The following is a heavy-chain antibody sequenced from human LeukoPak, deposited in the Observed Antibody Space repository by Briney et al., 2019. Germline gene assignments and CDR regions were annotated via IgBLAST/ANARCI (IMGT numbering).Heavy chain of an antibody. J-gene: IGHJ4*02. D-gene: IGHD6-19*01. CDR3: AREGIAVAGTVGGADY. CDR2: INAGNGNT. V-gene: IGHV1-3*03. Sequence: GASVKVSCKASGYTFTSYGINWVRQAPGQGLEWMGWINAGNGNTKYSQEFQGRVTITRDTSASTAYMELSSLRSEDMAVYYCAREGIAVAGTVGGADYWGQGTLVTVSS. CDR1: GYTFTSYG.